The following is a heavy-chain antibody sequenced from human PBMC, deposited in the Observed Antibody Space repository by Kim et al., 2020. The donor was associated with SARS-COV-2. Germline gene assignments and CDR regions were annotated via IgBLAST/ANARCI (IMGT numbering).Heavy chain of an antibody. J-gene: IGHJ6*02. CDR3: ARDGGYCSSTSCYQVRYYFYYGMDV. D-gene: IGHD2-2*01. Sequence: ASVKVSCKASGYTFTSYAFSWVRQAPGQGLEWMGWISTYNGNTNYAQKLQGRVTMTTDTSTSTAYMELRSLRSDDTAVYYCARDGGYCSSTSCYQVRYYFYYGMDVWGQGTTLTVSS. V-gene: IGHV1-18*01. CDR2: ISTYNGNT. CDR1: GYTFTSYA.